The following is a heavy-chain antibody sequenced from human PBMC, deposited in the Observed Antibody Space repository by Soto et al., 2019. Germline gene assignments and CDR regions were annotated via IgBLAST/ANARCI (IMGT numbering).Heavy chain of an antibody. CDR3: ARARDGYNLNPIDQ. V-gene: IGHV4-59*01. CDR1: TGPTNSFY. CDR2: FFYTGST. J-gene: IGHJ4*02. Sequence: QVQLQVSGPGLVKPSATLSLSCTVSTGPTNSFYWSWIRQPPGKGLQWLGYFFYTGSTNHNPSLKSRVTISLDMSSNQVSLRLSSVTAADTAMYYCARARDGYNLNPIDQWGQGLLVTVSS. D-gene: IGHD5-12*01.